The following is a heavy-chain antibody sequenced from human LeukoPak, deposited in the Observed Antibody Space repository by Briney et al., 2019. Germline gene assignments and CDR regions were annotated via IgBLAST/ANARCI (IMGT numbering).Heavy chain of an antibody. CDR3: ARIGGGYYFDY. D-gene: IGHD3-16*01. J-gene: IGHJ4*02. CDR1: GFTVSSNY. V-gene: IGHV3-53*01. Sequence: PGGSLRLSCAASGFTVSSNYMSWVRQAPGKGLEWVSVIYSGGNTYYADSVKGRFTISRDNSKNTLYLQMNSLRAEDTAVYYCARIGGGYYFDYWGQGTLVTVSS. CDR2: IYSGGNT.